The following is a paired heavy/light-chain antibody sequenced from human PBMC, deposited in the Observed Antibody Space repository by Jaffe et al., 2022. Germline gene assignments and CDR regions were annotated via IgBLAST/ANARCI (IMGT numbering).Light chain of an antibody. V-gene: IGLV1-40*01. J-gene: IGLJ3*02. CDR3: QSYDSSLSGSNWV. CDR1: SSNIGAGYD. CDR2: GNS. Sequence: QSVLTQPPSVSGAPGQRVTISCTGSSSNIGAGYDVHWYQQLPGTAPKLLIYGNSNRPSGVPDRFSGSKSGTSASLAITGLQAEDEADYYCQSYDSSLSGSNWVFGGGTKLTVL.
Heavy chain of an antibody. CDR2: IRYDGSNK. J-gene: IGHJ4*02. V-gene: IGHV3-30*02. Sequence: QVQLVESGGGVVQPGGSLRLSCAASGFTFSSYGMHWVRQAPGKGLEWVAFIRYDGSNKYYADSVKGRFTISRDNSKNTLYLQMNSLRAEDTAVYYCAKDSLFGLIERYYDILTGYSYYFDYWGQGTLVTVSS. CDR1: GFTFSSYG. CDR3: AKDSLFGLIERYYDILTGYSYYFDY. D-gene: IGHD3-9*01.